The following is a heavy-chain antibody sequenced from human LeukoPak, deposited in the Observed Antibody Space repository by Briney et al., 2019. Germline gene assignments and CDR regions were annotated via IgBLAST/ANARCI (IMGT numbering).Heavy chain of an antibody. J-gene: IGHJ4*02. Sequence: PSETLSLTCTVSGGSISSYYWSWIRQPPGKGLEWIGYIYYSGSTNYNPSLKSRVTISVDTSKNQFSLKLSSVTAADTAVYYCARQGGYDSSGYYHYWGQGTLVTVSS. CDR1: GGSISSYY. D-gene: IGHD3-22*01. CDR2: IYYSGST. CDR3: ARQGGYDSSGYYHY. V-gene: IGHV4-59*08.